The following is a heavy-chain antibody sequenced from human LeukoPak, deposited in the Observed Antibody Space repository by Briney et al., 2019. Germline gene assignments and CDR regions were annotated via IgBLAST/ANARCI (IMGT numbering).Heavy chain of an antibody. V-gene: IGHV5-51*01. D-gene: IGHD6-19*01. CDR2: IYPGDSDT. CDR3: ARYPGGAVAGTWWFDP. J-gene: IGHJ5*02. Sequence: GESLKISCKGSGYSFTSYWIGWVRQMPGKGLEWMGIIYPGDSDTRYSPSFQGQVTISADKSISTAYLQWSSLKASDTAMYYCARYPGGAVAGTWWFDPWGQGTLVTVSS. CDR1: GYSFTSYW.